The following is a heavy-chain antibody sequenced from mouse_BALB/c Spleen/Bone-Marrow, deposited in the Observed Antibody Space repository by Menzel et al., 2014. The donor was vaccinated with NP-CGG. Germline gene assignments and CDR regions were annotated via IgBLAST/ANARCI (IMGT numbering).Heavy chain of an antibody. V-gene: IGHV3-8*02. D-gene: IGHD2-13*01. CDR2: ISYSGGT. CDR1: GDSLTSGY. CDR3: ARYDCDCFDY. J-gene: IGHJ2*01. Sequence: VQLSQSGPSLVKPSQTLSVTCSVTGDSLTSGYWNWLGKFPGTNIEYMGYISYSGGTYYDPSHKSRISITRNSSKKQFFLQVNSVTTEYTATYYGARYDCDCFDYWGQGTTLTVSA.